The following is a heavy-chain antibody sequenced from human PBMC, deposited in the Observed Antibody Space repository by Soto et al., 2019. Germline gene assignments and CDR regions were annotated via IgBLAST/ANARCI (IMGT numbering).Heavy chain of an antibody. D-gene: IGHD3-22*01. CDR2: MSPGGNSQ. J-gene: IGHJ4*02. CDR3: ARVKYYDSSGYSV. V-gene: IGHV3-30-3*01. CDR1: GFNFNIHA. Sequence: GGSLRLSCAAPGFNFNIHALHWIRQAPGEGLEWVAVMSPGGNSQYYADSVKGRFTISRDTSKSTLYLQMTSLRPEDTAVYYCARVKYYDSSGYSVWGQGTLVTVSS.